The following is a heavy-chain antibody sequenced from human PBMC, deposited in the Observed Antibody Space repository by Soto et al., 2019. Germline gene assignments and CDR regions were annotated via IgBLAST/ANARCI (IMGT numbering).Heavy chain of an antibody. CDR1: GDSIRGYY. Sequence: SETLSLTCTVSGDSIRGYYWSWIRQPPGKGLEWIGYIYYSGSTNYNPSLKGRVTMSVDTSKNQFSLKLTSVTAADTAMYFCAKYRRTDAERYPCAYWGQGSLDIVSA. J-gene: IGHJ4*02. V-gene: IGHV4-59*01. CDR3: AKYRRTDAERYPCAY. D-gene: IGHD3-9*01. CDR2: IYYSGST.